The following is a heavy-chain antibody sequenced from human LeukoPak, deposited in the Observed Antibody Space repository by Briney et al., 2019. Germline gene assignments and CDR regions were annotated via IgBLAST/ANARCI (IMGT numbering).Heavy chain of an antibody. CDR1: GGSISSSSYY. V-gene: IGHV4-39*01. J-gene: IGHJ5*02. CDR2: IYYSGST. Sequence: SETLSLTCTVSGGSISSSSYYWGWIRQPPGKGLEWIGSIYYSGSTHYNPSLKSRVTISVDTSNNQFSLKLNSVTAADTAVYYCARPRCSGGSCYSVDWFDPWGQGTLVTVSS. D-gene: IGHD2-15*01. CDR3: ARPRCSGGSCYSVDWFDP.